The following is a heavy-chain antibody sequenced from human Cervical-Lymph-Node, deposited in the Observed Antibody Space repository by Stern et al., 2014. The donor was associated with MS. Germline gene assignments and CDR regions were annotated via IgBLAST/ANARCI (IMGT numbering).Heavy chain of an antibody. D-gene: IGHD3-22*01. CDR3: AREGAYYDTDY. CDR1: GYTFTGYY. V-gene: IGHV1-2*06. J-gene: IGHJ4*02. CDR2: INPNSGGT. Sequence: QDQLVQSGAEVKEPGASVKVSCKASGYTFTGYYMHWVRQAPGQGLEWMGRINPNSGGTNYAQKFQGRVTVPRDTSISTAYMELSRVRSDDTAVYYCAREGAYYDTDYGGQGTLVTVSS.